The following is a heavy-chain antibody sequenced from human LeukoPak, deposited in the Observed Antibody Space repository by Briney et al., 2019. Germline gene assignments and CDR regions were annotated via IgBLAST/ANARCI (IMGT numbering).Heavy chain of an antibody. V-gene: IGHV1-69*04. CDR3: ARALSWWFGELTLPSNWFDP. CDR2: IIPILGIA. CDR1: GGTFSSYA. D-gene: IGHD3-10*01. Sequence: WASVKVSRKASGGTFSSYAISWVRQAPGQGLEWMGRIIPILGIANYAQKFQGRVTITADKSTSTAYMELSSLRSEDTAVYYCARALSWWFGELTLPSNWFDPWGQGTLVTVSS. J-gene: IGHJ5*02.